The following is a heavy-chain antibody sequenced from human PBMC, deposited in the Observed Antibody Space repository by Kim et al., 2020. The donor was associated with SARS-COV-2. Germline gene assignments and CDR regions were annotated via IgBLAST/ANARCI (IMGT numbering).Heavy chain of an antibody. CDR3: ARDQWSRLRGLTYSSYGMDV. CDR2: ISYDGSNK. V-gene: IGHV3-30-3*01. Sequence: GGSLRLSCAASGFTFSSCAIHWVRQAPGKGLEWVAVISYDGSNKNYADSVKGRFTISRDNSKNTLYLQMNSLRAEDTALYYCARDQWSRLRGLTYSSYGMDVWGQGTTVTVSS. J-gene: IGHJ6*02. CDR1: GFTFSSCA. D-gene: IGHD3-10*01.